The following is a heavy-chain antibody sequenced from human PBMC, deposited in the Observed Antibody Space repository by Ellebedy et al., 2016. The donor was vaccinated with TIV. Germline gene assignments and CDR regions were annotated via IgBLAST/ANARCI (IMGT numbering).Heavy chain of an antibody. CDR3: ARDLRQWLVRGYYYYGMDV. V-gene: IGHV1-69*13. J-gene: IGHJ6*02. CDR2: IIPIFGTA. CDR1: GGTFSSYA. D-gene: IGHD6-19*01. Sequence: ASVKVSCKASGGTFSSYAISWVRQAPGQGLEWMGGIIPIFGTANYAQKFQGRVTITADESTSTAYMELSSLRSEDTAVYYCARDLRQWLVRGYYYYGMDVWGQGTTVTVSS.